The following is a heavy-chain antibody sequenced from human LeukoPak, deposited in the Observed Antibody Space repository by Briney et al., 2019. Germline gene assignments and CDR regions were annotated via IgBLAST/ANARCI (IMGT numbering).Heavy chain of an antibody. D-gene: IGHD3-22*01. CDR1: GYTFTDYY. CDR2: IHPNSGGT. J-gene: IGHJ4*02. CDR3: ARSSTMIVVVPFDY. Sequence: ALVKVSCKASGYTFTDYYMHWVRQAPGQGLEWVGWIHPNSGGTNYAQKFQGRVTMTRDTSISTAYMELNRLKSDDTAVYYCARSSTMIVVVPFDYWGQGTLVTVSS. V-gene: IGHV1-2*02.